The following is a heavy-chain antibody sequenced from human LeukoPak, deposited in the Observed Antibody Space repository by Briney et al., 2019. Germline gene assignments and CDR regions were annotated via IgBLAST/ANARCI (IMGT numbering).Heavy chain of an antibody. CDR3: ARLDSSGWYTHPYLDY. CDR1: GGSISSSSYY. D-gene: IGHD6-19*01. CDR2: IYYSGST. J-gene: IGHJ4*02. V-gene: IGHV4-39*01. Sequence: PSETLSLTCTVSGGSISSSSYYWGWIRQPPGKGLEWIGSIYYSGSTYYNPSLKSRVTISVDTSKNQFSLELSSVTAADTAVYYCARLDSSGWYTHPYLDYWGQGTLVTVSS.